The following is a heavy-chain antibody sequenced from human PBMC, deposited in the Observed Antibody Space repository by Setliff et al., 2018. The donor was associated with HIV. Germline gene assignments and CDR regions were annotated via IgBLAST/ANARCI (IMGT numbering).Heavy chain of an antibody. CDR3: ARHQGKYYDSSGYSGWFFDL. CDR1: GGSISSYY. V-gene: IGHV4-59*08. D-gene: IGHD3-22*01. J-gene: IGHJ2*01. Sequence: SETLSLTCTVSGGSISSYYWSWIRQPPGKGLEWIGCVYYTGSTNYNPSLKSRVTISIDTSKNQFSLKLSSVTAADTAVYYCARHQGKYYDSSGYSGWFFDLWGRGTLVTVSS. CDR2: VYYTGST.